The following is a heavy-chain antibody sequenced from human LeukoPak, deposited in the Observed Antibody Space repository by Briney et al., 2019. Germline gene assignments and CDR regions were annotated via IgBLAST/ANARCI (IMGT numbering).Heavy chain of an antibody. CDR3: AKSHCGSFSCSRAEF. D-gene: IGHD2-2*01. J-gene: IGHJ4*02. CDR1: GFTFSSYG. Sequence: GGSLRLSCAASGFTFSSYGMSWVRQAPGKGLEWVSAMSGGGGSTFYANSVKGRFTISRDNSKNTLYLQMNSLRDEDTAVYYCAKSHCGSFSCSRAEFWGQGTLVTVSS. CDR2: MSGGGGST. V-gene: IGHV3-23*01.